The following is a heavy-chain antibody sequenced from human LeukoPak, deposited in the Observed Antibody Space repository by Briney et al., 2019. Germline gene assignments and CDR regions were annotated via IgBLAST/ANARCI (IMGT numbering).Heavy chain of an antibody. D-gene: IGHD4-17*01. CDR1: GFTFDDYS. CDR3: ANDNRDDFIELNGDYGAFDI. CDR2: ISWNSGSI. Sequence: PGGSLRLSCAASGFTFDDYSVHCVQQAPGGGVEGVSGISWNSGSIGYADSVKGRFTISRDNAKNSLYLQMNRMSAEDTALSYCANDNRDDFIELNGDYGAFDIWGQGTLVTVSS. J-gene: IGHJ3*02. V-gene: IGHV3-9*01.